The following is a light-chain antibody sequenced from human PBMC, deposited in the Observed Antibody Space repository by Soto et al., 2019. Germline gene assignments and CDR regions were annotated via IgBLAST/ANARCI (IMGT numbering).Light chain of an antibody. CDR3: QSFDSSLRAYV. CDR2: NNL. V-gene: IGLV1-40*01. J-gene: IGLJ1*01. Sequence: QSVLTQPPSVSGASGQRVTISCTGSSSNFGAGYEVHWYKQLPGTAPTLVIFNNLNRPSGVPERFSGSKSGTSASLVISGLQAEDEADYYCQSFDSSLRAYVFGSGTKLTVL. CDR1: SSNFGAGYE.